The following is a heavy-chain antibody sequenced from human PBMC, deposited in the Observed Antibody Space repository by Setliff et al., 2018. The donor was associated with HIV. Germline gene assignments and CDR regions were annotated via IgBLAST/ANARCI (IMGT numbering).Heavy chain of an antibody. CDR2: ISAYNGNT. CDR1: GYTFASYA. CDR3: ARPEPYGDYGY. D-gene: IGHD4-17*01. Sequence: ASVKVSCKASGYTFASYAMHWVRQAPGQRLEWMGWISAYNGNTNYAQKLQGRVTMTTDTSITTAYMELSRLRSDDTAVYYCARPEPYGDYGYWGQGTLVTVS. V-gene: IGHV1-18*01. J-gene: IGHJ4*02.